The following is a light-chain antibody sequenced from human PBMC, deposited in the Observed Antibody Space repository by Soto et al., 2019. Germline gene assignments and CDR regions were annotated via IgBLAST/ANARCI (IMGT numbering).Light chain of an antibody. V-gene: IGKV1-39*01. CDR3: QQSYSTPGALT. Sequence: DIQMTQSPSSLSASIGDRVTITCRANQHISNYVNWYQQRPGKAPRALIFSASTLQSGVPSRFSGSGSGTDFTLTISSLEPEDFGTYFCQQSYSTPGALTFGGGTRVDIK. CDR1: QHISNY. J-gene: IGKJ4*01. CDR2: SAS.